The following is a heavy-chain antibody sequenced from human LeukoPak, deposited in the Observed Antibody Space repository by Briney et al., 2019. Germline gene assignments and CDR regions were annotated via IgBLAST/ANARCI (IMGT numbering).Heavy chain of an antibody. CDR3: VGTGGNSSGYFDY. CDR2: ISWDSGSI. V-gene: IGHV3-9*01. CDR1: GFTFGDYA. Sequence: AGRSLRLSCAASGFTFGDYAMHWVRQAPGKGLEWVAGISWDSGSIGYADSVKGRFTIYRDNANNSLYLQMNSLRAEDTAVYYCVGTGGNSSGYFDYWGQGTLVTVSS. D-gene: IGHD3-22*01. J-gene: IGHJ4*02.